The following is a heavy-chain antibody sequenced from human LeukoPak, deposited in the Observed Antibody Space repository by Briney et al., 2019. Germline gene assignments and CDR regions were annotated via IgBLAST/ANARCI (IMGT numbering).Heavy chain of an antibody. CDR2: ISYDGSNK. J-gene: IGHJ6*02. D-gene: IGHD2-2*02. V-gene: IGHV3-30*18. CDR3: ANSRSPVPAAIYFSDGMDV. Sequence: GRSLRLSCAASGLTFSSYGMHWVRQAPGKGLEWVTVISYDGSNKYYADSVKGRFTISRDNFKNTLYLQMNSLRAEDTAVYYCANSRSPVPAAIYFSDGMDVWGQGTTVTVSS. CDR1: GLTFSSYG.